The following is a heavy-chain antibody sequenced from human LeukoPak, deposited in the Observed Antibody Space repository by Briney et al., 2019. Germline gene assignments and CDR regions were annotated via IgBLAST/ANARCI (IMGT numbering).Heavy chain of an antibody. J-gene: IGHJ4*02. CDR2: ISYDGSNK. D-gene: IGHD3-22*01. Sequence: GGSLRLSCAASGFTFSSYGMHWVRQAPGKGLGWVAVISYDGSNKHYADSVKGRFTISRDNSKNTLYLQMNSLRAEDTAVYYCARDNGYYDSSGLYYFDYWGQGTLVTVSS. CDR3: ARDNGYYDSSGLYYFDY. CDR1: GFTFSSYG. V-gene: IGHV3-30*03.